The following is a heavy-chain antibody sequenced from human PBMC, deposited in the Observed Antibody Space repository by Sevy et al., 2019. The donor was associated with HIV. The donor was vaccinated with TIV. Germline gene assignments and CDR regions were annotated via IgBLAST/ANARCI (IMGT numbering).Heavy chain of an antibody. CDR2: ISYDGSDN. D-gene: IGHD4-17*01. J-gene: IGHJ6*02. CDR1: GFAFTNYYA. CDR3: ARPRSNYVDHYFFYAMDV. V-gene: IGHV3-30-3*01. Sequence: GGYLRLSCAASGFAFTNYYAMHWVRHAPGKGLKWVALISYDGSDNYYADSVKGRFPISRDNFKNTLYLQMNSLTTEDTAVHYCARPRSNYVDHYFFYAMDVWGQGTTVTVSS.